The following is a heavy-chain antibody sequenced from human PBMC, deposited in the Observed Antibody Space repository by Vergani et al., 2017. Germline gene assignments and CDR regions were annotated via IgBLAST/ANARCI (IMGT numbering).Heavy chain of an antibody. V-gene: IGHV4-34*01. Sequence: QVQLQQWGAGLLKPSETLSLTCAVYGGSFSGYYWSWIRQPPGKGLEWIGEINHSGSTNYNPSLKSRVTISVDTSKNQFSLKLSSVTAADTAVYYCARPGYCSSTSCYGDAFDIWGQGTMVTVSS. J-gene: IGHJ3*02. D-gene: IGHD2-2*01. CDR1: GGSFSGYY. CDR2: INHSGST. CDR3: ARPGYCSSTSCYGDAFDI.